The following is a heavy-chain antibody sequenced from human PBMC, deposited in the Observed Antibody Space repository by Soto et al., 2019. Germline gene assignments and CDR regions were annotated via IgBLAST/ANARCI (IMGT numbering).Heavy chain of an antibody. D-gene: IGHD6-13*01. J-gene: IGHJ4*02. CDR2: ISWNSETI. V-gene: IGHV3-9*01. Sequence: GGSLRLSCAASGFTVDDYAMHWVRQAPGKGLEWVSGISWNSETIDYADSVKGRFTISRDNAKSSLFLQMNSLRPDDTALYYCATDRTYSSSWYYFDYWGQGTLVTVSS. CDR3: ATDRTYSSSWYYFDY. CDR1: GFTVDDYA.